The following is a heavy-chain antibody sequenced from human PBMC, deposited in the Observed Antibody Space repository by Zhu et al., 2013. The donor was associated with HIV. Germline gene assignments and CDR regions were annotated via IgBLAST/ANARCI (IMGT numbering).Heavy chain of an antibody. Sequence: QVQLVQSGAEVKKPGASVRVSCSSSGYTFTDYDINWVRQAPGQGLEWMGWMNPNTGNTGYAQKFQGRVTLTRNTSISTAYMELSSLRSEDTAVYYCXRDIVVVSAAMVYYYMDV. CDR1: GYTFTDYD. CDR2: MNPNTGNT. V-gene: IGHV1-8*03. CDR3: XRDIVVVSAAMVYYYMDV. J-gene: IGHJ6*03. D-gene: IGHD2-2*01.